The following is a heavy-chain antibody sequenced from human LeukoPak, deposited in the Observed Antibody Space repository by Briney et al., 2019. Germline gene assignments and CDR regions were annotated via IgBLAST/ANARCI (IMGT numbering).Heavy chain of an antibody. CDR1: GGSISSYY. Sequence: SETLSLTCTVSGGSISSYYWNWIRQPAGKGLEWIGRIHTSGSTNYNPSLKSRVTMSVDTSRNQFSLKLSSVSAADTAVYYCARGKVVAGTPGQNSWDYWGQGTLVTVSS. CDR3: ARGKVVAGTPGQNSWDY. D-gene: IGHD6-19*01. V-gene: IGHV4-4*07. CDR2: IHTSGST. J-gene: IGHJ4*02.